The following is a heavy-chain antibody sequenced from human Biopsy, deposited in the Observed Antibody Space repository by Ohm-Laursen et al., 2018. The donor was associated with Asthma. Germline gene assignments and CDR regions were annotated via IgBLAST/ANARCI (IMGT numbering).Heavy chain of an antibody. J-gene: IGHJ6*02. D-gene: IGHD6-19*01. V-gene: IGHV1-69*13. CDR3: ARCQVGYSSGWSLLLKKIYYSGMDV. CDR1: VGTLSNFA. Sequence: SVKVSCKTPVGTLSNFAISWGRQAPGQGLEWLGGIMTVFGTTNYAQKFQGRVTITADESTSTAYMEVTSLRSEDTAIYYCARCQVGYSSGWSLLLKKIYYSGMDVWGQGTAVTVSS. CDR2: IMTVFGTT.